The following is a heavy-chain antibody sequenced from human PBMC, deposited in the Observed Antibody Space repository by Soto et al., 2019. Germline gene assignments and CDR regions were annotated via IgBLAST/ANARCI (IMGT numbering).Heavy chain of an antibody. J-gene: IGHJ3*02. D-gene: IGHD4-17*01. V-gene: IGHV4-39*01. Sequence: QLQLQESGPGLVKPSETLSLTCTVSGGSISSSSYYWGWIRQPPGKGLEWIGSIYYSGSTYYNPSLKSRVTISVDTSKNQFSLKLSSVTAADTAVYYCARTTPLDYGDYPVPFDIWGQGTMVTVSS. CDR3: ARTTPLDYGDYPVPFDI. CDR1: GGSISSSSYY. CDR2: IYYSGST.